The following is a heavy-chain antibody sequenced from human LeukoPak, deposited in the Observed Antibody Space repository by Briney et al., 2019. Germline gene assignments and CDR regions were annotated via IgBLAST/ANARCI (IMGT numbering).Heavy chain of an antibody. Sequence: GGSLRLSCAASGFNFGSYSMTWVRQAPGKGLEWVSVMSADSATTFYADSVKGRFTISRDNAKNTVFLQMSSLRAEDTALHYCARKSASGNYPLDYWGQGTLVTVSS. J-gene: IGHJ4*02. CDR3: ARKSASGNYPLDY. CDR2: MSADSATT. V-gene: IGHV3-23*01. D-gene: IGHD3-10*01. CDR1: GFNFGSYS.